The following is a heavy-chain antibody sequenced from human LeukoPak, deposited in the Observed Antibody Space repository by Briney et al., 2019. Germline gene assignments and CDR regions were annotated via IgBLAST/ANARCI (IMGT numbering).Heavy chain of an antibody. Sequence: SETLSLTCAVYGESFSGYYWSWIRQPPGKGLEWIGEINHSGSTNYNPSLKSRVTISVDTSKNQFSLKLSSVTAADTAVYYCARGVGLRYLDWLSTPAPTYYFDYWGQGTLVTVSS. CDR2: INHSGST. V-gene: IGHV4-34*01. D-gene: IGHD3-9*01. CDR3: ARGVGLRYLDWLSTPAPTYYFDY. CDR1: GESFSGYY. J-gene: IGHJ4*02.